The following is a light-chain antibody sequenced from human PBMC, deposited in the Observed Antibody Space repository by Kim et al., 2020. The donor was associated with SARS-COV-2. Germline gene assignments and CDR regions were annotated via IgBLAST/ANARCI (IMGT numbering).Light chain of an antibody. J-gene: IGLJ2*01. CDR1: NIGSKS. CDR2: YDS. Sequence: SYELTQPPSVSVAPGKTARITCGGNNIGSKSVHWYQQKPGQAPVLVIYYDSDRPSGIPERFSGSNSGNTASLTISRVDAGDEADYYRQVWDSRSDHPVFG. V-gene: IGLV3-21*04. CDR3: QVWDSRSDHPV.